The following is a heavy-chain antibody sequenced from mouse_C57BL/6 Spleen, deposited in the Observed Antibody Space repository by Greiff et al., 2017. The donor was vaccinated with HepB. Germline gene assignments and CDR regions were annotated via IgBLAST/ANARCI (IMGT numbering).Heavy chain of an antibody. J-gene: IGHJ3*01. Sequence: EVQLQQSGAELVRPGASVKLSCTASGFNIKDYYMHWVKQRPEQGLEWIGRIDPEDGDTEYAPKFQGKATMTADTSSNTAYLQLSSLTSEDTAVYYCTTGYGSPWFAYWGQGTLVTVSA. CDR3: TTGYGSPWFAY. V-gene: IGHV14-1*01. D-gene: IGHD1-1*01. CDR1: GFNIKDYY. CDR2: IDPEDGDT.